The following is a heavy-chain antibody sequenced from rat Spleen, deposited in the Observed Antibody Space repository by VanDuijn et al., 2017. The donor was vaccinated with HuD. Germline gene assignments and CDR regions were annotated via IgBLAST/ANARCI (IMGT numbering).Heavy chain of an antibody. J-gene: IGHJ4*01. CDR2: ISPSGGST. CDR3: ATDGWYRGYYVMDA. D-gene: IGHD1-1*01. CDR1: GFTFSSFP. V-gene: IGHV5-19*01. Sequence: EVQLVESGGGLVQPGRSLKLSCAASGFTFSSFPMAWVRQAPTKGLEWVASISPSGGSTYYRDSVKGRFTISRDNAKSTLYLQMDSLRSEDTATYYCATDGWYRGYYVMDAWGQGASVTVSS.